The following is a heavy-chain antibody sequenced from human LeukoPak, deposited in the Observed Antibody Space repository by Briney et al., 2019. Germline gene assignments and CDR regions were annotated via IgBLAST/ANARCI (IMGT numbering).Heavy chain of an antibody. CDR1: GYTFTSYD. Sequence: ASVKVSCKASGYTFTSYDINWVRQATGQGLEWMGWMNPNSGNTGYAQKFQGRVTITRNTSISTAYMELSSLRSEDTAVYYCARASGVVGAFDIWGQGTMVTVSS. V-gene: IGHV1-8*03. CDR2: MNPNSGNT. D-gene: IGHD3-3*01. CDR3: ARASGVVGAFDI. J-gene: IGHJ3*02.